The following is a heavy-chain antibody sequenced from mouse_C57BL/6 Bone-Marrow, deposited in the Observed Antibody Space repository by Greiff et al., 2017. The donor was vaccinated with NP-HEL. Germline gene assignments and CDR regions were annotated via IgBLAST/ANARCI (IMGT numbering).Heavy chain of an antibody. CDR2: FHPYNDDT. V-gene: IGHV1-47*01. CDR3: ARGLGFYWYFDV. D-gene: IGHD4-1*01. CDR1: GYTFTTYP. Sequence: QVQLQQSGAELVKPGASVKMSCKASGYTFTTYPIEWMNQNHGKSLEWIGNFHPYNDDTTYNEKFRGKATLPVEKSSSTVYMERRRLTCDDSAVYYCARGLGFYWYFDVWGTGTTVTVSS. J-gene: IGHJ1*03.